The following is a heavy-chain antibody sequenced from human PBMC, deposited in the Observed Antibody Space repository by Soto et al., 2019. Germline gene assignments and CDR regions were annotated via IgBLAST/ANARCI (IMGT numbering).Heavy chain of an antibody. CDR1: GGSISSGGYY. V-gene: IGHV4-31*03. CDR3: GRTPGH. CDR2: IYYSGST. J-gene: IGHJ4*02. Sequence: QVQLQEAGPGLVKPSQTLSLTCTVSGGSISSGGYYWSWIRQYQGKGLELIGYIYYSGSTYYNPSRLGRVLLWVDASKNQFSLKLSAVTAADTAVYYCGRTPGHWGQGTLVTVSS. D-gene: IGHD2-15*01.